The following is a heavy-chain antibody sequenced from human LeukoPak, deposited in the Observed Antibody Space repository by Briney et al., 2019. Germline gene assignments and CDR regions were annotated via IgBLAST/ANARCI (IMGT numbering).Heavy chain of an antibody. D-gene: IGHD2-21*01. J-gene: IGHJ4*02. Sequence: GGSLRLSCAASGFTFSSYAMSWVRQAPEKGLEFVSGIYENGGTTYYADSVKGRFSISRDNSKNTLYLQMDSLRGEDTAVYYCAKNFRFGYSPHFDYRGQGALVPVPS. CDR2: IYENGGTT. CDR3: AKNFRFGYSPHFDY. V-gene: IGHV3-23*01. CDR1: GFTFSSYA.